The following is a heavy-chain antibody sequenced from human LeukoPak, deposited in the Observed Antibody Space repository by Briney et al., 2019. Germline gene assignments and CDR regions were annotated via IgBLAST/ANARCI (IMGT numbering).Heavy chain of an antibody. CDR1: GFTFSSYA. CDR2: ISGSGGGT. J-gene: IGHJ4*02. Sequence: GGSLRLSCAASGFTFSSYAMNWVRQAPGKGLEWVSVISGSGGGTYYADSVKGRFTISRDNSKNTLYLQMNCVRADDTAVYYCAKDFGGSYGWTFDYWGRGTLVTVSS. V-gene: IGHV3-23*01. D-gene: IGHD3-10*01. CDR3: AKDFGGSYGWTFDY.